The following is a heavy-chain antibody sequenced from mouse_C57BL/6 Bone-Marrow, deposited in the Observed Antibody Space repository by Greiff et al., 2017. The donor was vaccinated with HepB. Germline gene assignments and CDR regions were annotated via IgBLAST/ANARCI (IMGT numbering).Heavy chain of an antibody. J-gene: IGHJ3*01. CDR3: VRHGVWGGLFAY. D-gene: IGHD3-2*02. Sequence: EVQGVESGGGLVQPKGSLKLSCAASGFSFNTYAMNWVRQAPGKGLEWVARIRSKSNNYATYYADSVKDRFTISRDDSESMLYLQMNNLKTEDTAMYYCVRHGVWGGLFAYWGQGTLVTVSA. CDR1: GFSFNTYA. V-gene: IGHV10-1*01. CDR2: IRSKSNNYAT.